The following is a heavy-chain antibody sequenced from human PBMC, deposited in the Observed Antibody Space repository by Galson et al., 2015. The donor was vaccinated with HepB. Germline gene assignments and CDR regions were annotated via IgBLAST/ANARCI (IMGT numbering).Heavy chain of an antibody. CDR2: IWYDGSNK. J-gene: IGHJ3*02. Sequence: SLRLSCAASGFTFSSYGMHWVRQAPGKGLEWVAVIWYDGSNKYYADSVKGRFTISRDNSKNTLYLQMNSLRAEDTAVYYCARDSGSSGAFDIWGQGTMVTVSS. V-gene: IGHV3-33*01. CDR3: ARDSGSSGAFDI. CDR1: GFTFSSYG. D-gene: IGHD6-19*01.